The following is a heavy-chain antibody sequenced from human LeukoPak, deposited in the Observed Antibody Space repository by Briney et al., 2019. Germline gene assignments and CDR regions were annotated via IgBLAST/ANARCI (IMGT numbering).Heavy chain of an antibody. J-gene: IGHJ6*03. V-gene: IGHV3-48*03. Sequence: AGGSLRLSCAASGFTFSSYEMNWVRQAPGKGLEWVSYISSSGSTIYYADSVKGRFTISRDNAKNSLYLQMNSLRAEDAAVYYCARSRYNWNAGYYYYMDVWGKGTTVTVSS. CDR1: GFTFSSYE. D-gene: IGHD1-20*01. CDR3: ARSRYNWNAGYYYYMDV. CDR2: ISSSGSTI.